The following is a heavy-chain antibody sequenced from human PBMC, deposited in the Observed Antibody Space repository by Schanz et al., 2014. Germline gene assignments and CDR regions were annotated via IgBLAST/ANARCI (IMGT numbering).Heavy chain of an antibody. D-gene: IGHD6-25*01. J-gene: IGHJ4*02. V-gene: IGHV3-33*05. CDR1: GFIFRSFG. CDR3: ARSGGSVFDY. Sequence: QGQLVESGGGVVQPGKSLRLSCATSGFIFRSFGIHWVRQAPGKGLEWVALVSTDGNNDYYTDSVKGRFTISRDNSKNTVHLQMNSLRAEDTAVYYCARSGGSVFDYWAQGTLVTVSS. CDR2: VSTDGNND.